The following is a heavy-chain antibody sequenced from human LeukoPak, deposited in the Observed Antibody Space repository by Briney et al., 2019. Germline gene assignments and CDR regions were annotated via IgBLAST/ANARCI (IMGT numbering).Heavy chain of an antibody. CDR3: ARPTTIAAAGYPADY. D-gene: IGHD6-13*01. J-gene: IGHJ4*02. Sequence: SETLSLTCTVSGGSISSSSYYWGWIRQPPGKGLEWIGSIYYSGSTYYNPSLKSRVTISVDTSKNQFSLKLSSVTAADTAVYYCARPTTIAAAGYPADYWGQGTLVTVSS. CDR2: IYYSGST. V-gene: IGHV4-39*01. CDR1: GGSISSSSYY.